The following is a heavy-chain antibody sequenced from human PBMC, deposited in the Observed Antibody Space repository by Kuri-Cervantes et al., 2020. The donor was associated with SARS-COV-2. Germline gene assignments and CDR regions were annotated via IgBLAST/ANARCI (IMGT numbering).Heavy chain of an antibody. CDR3: ARESLGMSPWGFDY. J-gene: IGHJ4*02. V-gene: IGHV3-30-3*01. CDR1: GFTFSSYA. CDR2: ISYDGSNK. Sequence: GESLKISCAASGFTFSSYAMHWVRQAPGKGLEWVAVISYDGSNKYYADSVKGRFTISRDNSKNTLYLQMNSLRAEDTAVYYRARESLGMSPWGFDYWGQGTLVTVSS. D-gene: IGHD7-27*01.